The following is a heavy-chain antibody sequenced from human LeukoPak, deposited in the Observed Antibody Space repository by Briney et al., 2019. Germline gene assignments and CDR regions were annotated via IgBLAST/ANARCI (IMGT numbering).Heavy chain of an antibody. Sequence: PSETLSLTCAVSGYSISSGYYWCWIRQPPGQGLEWIGTIYHSGSTYYNPSLKSRVTISVDTSKNQFSLKLSSVTAADTAVYYCAVGYCSSTSCYREYFQHWGQGTLVTVT. J-gene: IGHJ1*01. CDR3: AVGYCSSTSCYREYFQH. D-gene: IGHD2-2*02. CDR2: IYHSGST. CDR1: GYSISSGYY. V-gene: IGHV4-38-2*01.